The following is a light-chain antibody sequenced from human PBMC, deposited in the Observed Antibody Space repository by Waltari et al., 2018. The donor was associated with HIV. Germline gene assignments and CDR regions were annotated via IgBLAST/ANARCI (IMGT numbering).Light chain of an antibody. CDR1: ETIYTHS. CDR2: GVS. CDR3: QRYGRSTRT. J-gene: IGKJ1*01. Sequence: VLTQFPGTLSSSPGYRVSLYCRSNETIYTHSMAWYQQKPRRPPRLHIYGVSNGVPVIPGRFSGSGSGTEFTFTITNLETDDFAIYYCQRYGRSTRTVGQGTKVE. V-gene: IGKV3-20*01.